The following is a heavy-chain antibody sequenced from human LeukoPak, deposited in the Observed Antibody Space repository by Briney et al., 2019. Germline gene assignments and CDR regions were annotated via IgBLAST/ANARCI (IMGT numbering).Heavy chain of an antibody. CDR2: INPGGSST. CDR1: GFTFSSYW. CDR3: ARSNQADDY. J-gene: IGHJ4*02. D-gene: IGHD1-14*01. Sequence: PGGSRRLSGAASGFTFSSYWMHWVRQVPGRGLGWVSRINPGGSSTAYADSVKGRFTISRDNAKNTPYLQMDSLRAEDTAIYYCARSNQADDYWGQGTLVTVSS. V-gene: IGHV3-74*01.